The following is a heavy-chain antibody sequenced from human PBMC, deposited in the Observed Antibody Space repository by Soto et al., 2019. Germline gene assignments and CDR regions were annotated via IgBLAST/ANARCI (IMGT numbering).Heavy chain of an antibody. CDR2: IYFSGST. V-gene: IGHV4-59*08. CDR3: ARQMLIGGIHL. J-gene: IGHJ6*02. CDR1: GASISSYY. D-gene: IGHD2-21*01. Sequence: QVQLQESGPGLVKPSETLSLTCTVSGASISSYYWSWIRQPPGKGLEWIGYIYFSGSTNYNPSLKGRGTIYVVTSSSQFSLWLISVTAADTAVYAVARQMLIGGIHLWGQGTTVTVSS.